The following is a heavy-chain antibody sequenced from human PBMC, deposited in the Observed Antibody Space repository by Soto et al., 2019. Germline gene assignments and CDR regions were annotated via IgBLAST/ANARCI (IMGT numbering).Heavy chain of an antibody. CDR2: IYPGDSDT. V-gene: IGHV5-51*01. J-gene: IGHJ6*02. CDR3: ARHGSDIVVVPAAASYYYYGMDV. Sequence: ESLKISCKGSGYSFTSSWIGWVRQMPGKGLEWMGIIYPGDSDTRYSPSFQGQVTISADKSISTAYLQWSSLKASDTAMYYCARHGSDIVVVPAAASYYYYGMDVWGQGTTVTVSS. CDR1: GYSFTSSW. D-gene: IGHD2-2*01.